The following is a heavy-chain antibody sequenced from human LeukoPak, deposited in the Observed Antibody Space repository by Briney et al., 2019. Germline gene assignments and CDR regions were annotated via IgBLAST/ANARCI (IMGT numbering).Heavy chain of an antibody. CDR1: GFTFSSYW. CDR3: ARGYDWFDP. Sequence: PGGSLRLSCVASGFTFSSYWMSWVRQAPGKGLEWVANIKQDGSEKYYVDSVKGRFTISRDNAKNSLYLQMNSLRAEDTAVYYCARGYDWFDPWGQGTLVTVSS. CDR2: IKQDGSEK. J-gene: IGHJ5*02. D-gene: IGHD2-2*01. V-gene: IGHV3-7*01.